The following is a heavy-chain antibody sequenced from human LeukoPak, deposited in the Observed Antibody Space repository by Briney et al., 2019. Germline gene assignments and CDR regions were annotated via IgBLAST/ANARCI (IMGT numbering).Heavy chain of an antibody. CDR2: TNQGGSEK. V-gene: IGHV3-7*05. D-gene: IGHD3-10*01. Sequence: GGSLRLSCAASGFTFSNYYMSWVRQAPGKGLEWVANTNQGGSEKYYVDSLKGRFTISRQNAKNSVYLQMNSLRAEDTAVYYCARSGNSGSGSWGQGTLVTVSS. CDR1: GFTFSNYY. J-gene: IGHJ4*02. CDR3: ARSGNSGSGS.